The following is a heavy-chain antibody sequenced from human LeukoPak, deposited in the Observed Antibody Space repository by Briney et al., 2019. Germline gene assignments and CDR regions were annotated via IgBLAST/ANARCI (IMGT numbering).Heavy chain of an antibody. CDR2: IYYSGST. CDR1: GCSISTYY. D-gene: IGHD1-26*01. V-gene: IGHV4-59*08. Sequence: PSETLSLTCTVSGCSISTYYWSWIRQSPGKGLEWIGNIYYSGSTTYNPSLKSRVTISVDASKNQFSLKLSSVTAADTAVYYCARHGTSSYYYYAMDVWGQGTTVTVSS. CDR3: ARHGTSSYYYYAMDV. J-gene: IGHJ6*02.